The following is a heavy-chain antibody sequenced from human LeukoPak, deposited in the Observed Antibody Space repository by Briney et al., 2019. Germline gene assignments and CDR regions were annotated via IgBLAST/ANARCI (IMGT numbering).Heavy chain of an antibody. CDR2: ISYDGSNK. Sequence: GRSLRLSCAASGFTFSSYGMHWVRQAPGKGLEWVAVISYDGSNKYYADSVKGRFTISRDNSKNTLYLQMNSLRAEDTAVYYCAKDHWNSFATHYYYYGMDVWGQGTTVTVSS. CDR3: AKDHWNSFATHYYYYGMDV. J-gene: IGHJ6*02. D-gene: IGHD1-7*01. CDR1: GFTFSSYG. V-gene: IGHV3-30*18.